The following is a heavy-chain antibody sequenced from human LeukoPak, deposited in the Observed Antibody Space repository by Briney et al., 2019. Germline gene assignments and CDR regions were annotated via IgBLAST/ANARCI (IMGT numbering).Heavy chain of an antibody. CDR2: INPNSGGT. V-gene: IGHV1-2*02. CDR3: ARDLAAHTYYYYYYYMDV. CDR1: GYTFTGYY. D-gene: IGHD6-6*01. Sequence: GASVKVSCKASGYTFTGYYMHWVRQAPGQGLEWMGWINPNSGGTNYAQKFQGRVTMTRDTSISTAYMELSRLRSDDTAVYYCARDLAAHTYYYYYYYMDVWGKGTTVTVSS. J-gene: IGHJ6*03.